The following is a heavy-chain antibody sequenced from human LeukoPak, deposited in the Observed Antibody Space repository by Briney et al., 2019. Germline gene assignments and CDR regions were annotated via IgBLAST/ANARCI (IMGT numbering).Heavy chain of an antibody. CDR1: GGSISSYY. V-gene: IGHV4-59*01. D-gene: IGHD3-3*01. Sequence: SETLSLTCTVSGGSISSYYWSWIRQPPGKGLEWIGYIYYSGSTNYNPSLKSRVTMSVDTSKNQFSLKLRSVTTADTAVYYCARVNTIFGVVSWFDPWGQGTLVTVSS. J-gene: IGHJ5*02. CDR2: IYYSGST. CDR3: ARVNTIFGVVSWFDP.